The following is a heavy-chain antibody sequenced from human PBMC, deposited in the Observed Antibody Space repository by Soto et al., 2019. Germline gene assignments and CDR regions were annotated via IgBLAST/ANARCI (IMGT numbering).Heavy chain of an antibody. V-gene: IGHV4-39*07. CDR1: GGSISSSNYY. CDR2: IYYSGDT. CDR3: ARSYGDYFLDY. J-gene: IGHJ4*02. D-gene: IGHD4-17*01. Sequence: PSETLSLTCTVSGGSISSSNYYWGWIRQPPGKGLESIGNIYYSGDTYYNPSLKSRVTISVDTSKNQFSLKLSSVTAADTAVYYCARSYGDYFLDYWGQGTLVTVSS.